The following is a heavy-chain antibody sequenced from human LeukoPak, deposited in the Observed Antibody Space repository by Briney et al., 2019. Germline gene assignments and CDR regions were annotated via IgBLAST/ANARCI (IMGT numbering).Heavy chain of an antibody. D-gene: IGHD2-2*01. CDR3: AKDPYCSSTSCPRYMDV. V-gene: IGHV3-9*03. J-gene: IGHJ6*03. Sequence: GRSLRLSCAASGFTFDDYAMHWVRQAPGKGLEWVSGIDWNSGNIAYADFVKGRFTISRDNAKNSLYLEMNSLRPEDVALYYCAKDPYCSSTSCPRYMDVWGKGTTVTVSS. CDR1: GFTFDDYA. CDR2: IDWNSGNI.